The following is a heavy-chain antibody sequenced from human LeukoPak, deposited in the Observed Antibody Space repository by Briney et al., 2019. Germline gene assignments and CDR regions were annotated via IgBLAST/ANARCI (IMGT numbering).Heavy chain of an antibody. Sequence: ASVKVSCKASAYTFIDYLIHWVRQAPGQGLEWMGWVNPNTGGTNYAQKFQGRVTMTRDTSISTAYVELSRLRSDDTAVYYGARGGGYSRSPIDDWGQGTLVTASS. CDR3: ARGGGYSRSPIDD. V-gene: IGHV1-2*02. CDR2: VNPNTGGT. D-gene: IGHD5-12*01. CDR1: AYTFIDYL. J-gene: IGHJ4*02.